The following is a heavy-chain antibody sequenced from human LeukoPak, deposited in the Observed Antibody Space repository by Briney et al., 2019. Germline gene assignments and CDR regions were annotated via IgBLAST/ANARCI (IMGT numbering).Heavy chain of an antibody. D-gene: IGHD3-3*01. Sequence: AGGSLRLSCAASGFTFSSYEMNRVRQAPGKGLEWVSYISSSGSTIYYADSVKGRFTISRDNAKNSLYLQMNSLRAEDTAVYYCARGYYDFWSGYSTYYYYGMDVWGQGTTVTVSS. CDR1: GFTFSSYE. V-gene: IGHV3-48*03. J-gene: IGHJ6*02. CDR2: ISSSGSTI. CDR3: ARGYYDFWSGYSTYYYYGMDV.